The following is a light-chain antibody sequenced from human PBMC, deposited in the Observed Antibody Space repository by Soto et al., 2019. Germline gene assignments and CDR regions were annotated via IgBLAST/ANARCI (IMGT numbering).Light chain of an antibody. CDR1: QSVSSN. Sequence: IVIAQSPSTLSVSPGERATLYCRASQSVSSNLAWYQQKPGQAPRLLIYGASTRAPGIPARFSGSGAGTEFTLTISSLQSEDFAVYYCQQYNNWPPTTFGQGARLEIK. CDR3: QQYNNWPPTT. V-gene: IGKV3-15*01. J-gene: IGKJ5*01. CDR2: GAS.